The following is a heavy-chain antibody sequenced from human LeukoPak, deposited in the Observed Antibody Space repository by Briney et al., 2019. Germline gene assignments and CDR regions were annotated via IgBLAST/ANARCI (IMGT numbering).Heavy chain of an antibody. Sequence: PGGSLRLSCAASGFTFSSYWMHWVRQAPGKGLVWVSRINSDGSSTSYADSVKGRFTISRDNAKNTLYLQMNSLRAEDTAVYYCAKESIAAAGTWFDPWGQGTLVTVSS. V-gene: IGHV3-74*01. CDR2: INSDGSST. D-gene: IGHD6-13*01. CDR1: GFTFSSYW. J-gene: IGHJ5*02. CDR3: AKESIAAAGTWFDP.